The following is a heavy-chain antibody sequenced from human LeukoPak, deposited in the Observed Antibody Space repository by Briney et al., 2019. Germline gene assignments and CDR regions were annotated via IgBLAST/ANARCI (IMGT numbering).Heavy chain of an antibody. J-gene: IGHJ4*02. V-gene: IGHV3-23*01. CDR3: AKDQTAIFGVYGYFDY. CDR1: GFTFSSYA. Sequence: GGSLRLSCAASGFTFSSYAMSWVRQAPGKGLEWVSAISGSGGSTYYADSVKGRFTISRDNSKNTLYLKMNRLGAEDTAVYYCAKDQTAIFGVYGYFDYWGQGTLITVSS. CDR2: ISGSGGST. D-gene: IGHD3-3*01.